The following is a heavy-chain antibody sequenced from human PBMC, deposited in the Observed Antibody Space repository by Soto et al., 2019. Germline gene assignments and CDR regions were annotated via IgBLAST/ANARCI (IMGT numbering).Heavy chain of an antibody. Sequence: QVQLVQSGAEVKRPGSSVKISCRTSGGSFNNYAFIWVRQAPGQGLEWMGGIIPIHGAANSAQKFQGRVTINADESTSTAYMDLRSLKSEDTAVYYCATIERRLVYYGMDVWGQGTTVTVSS. CDR1: GGSFNNYA. V-gene: IGHV1-69*11. J-gene: IGHJ6*02. D-gene: IGHD1-1*01. CDR2: IIPIHGAA. CDR3: ATIERRLVYYGMDV.